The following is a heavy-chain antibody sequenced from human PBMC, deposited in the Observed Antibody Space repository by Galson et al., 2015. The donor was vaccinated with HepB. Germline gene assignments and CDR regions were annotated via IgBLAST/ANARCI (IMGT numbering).Heavy chain of an antibody. D-gene: IGHD3-22*01. CDR2: ISSSSSYI. Sequence: SLRLSCAASGFTFSSYSMNWVRQAPGKGLEWVSSISSSSSYIYYADSVKGRFTISRDNAKNSLYLQMNSLRAEDTAVYYCARDYNYDSSGYYSTYYYYGMDVWGQGTTVTVSS. V-gene: IGHV3-21*01. J-gene: IGHJ6*02. CDR1: GFTFSSYS. CDR3: ARDYNYDSSGYYSTYYYYGMDV.